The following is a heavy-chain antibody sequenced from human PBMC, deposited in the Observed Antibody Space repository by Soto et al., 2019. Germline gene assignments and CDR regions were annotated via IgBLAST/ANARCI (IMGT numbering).Heavy chain of an antibody. CDR1: GFSFSNYA. D-gene: IGHD6-19*01. Sequence: EVQLLESGGGLVQPGGSLRLSCTTSGFSFSNYAMSWVRQAPGKGLEWVSAITSRADSTYSADSVKGRFTISRDNSQSTLYLQMTGLRAEDTAVYFCAKDRASGWYSAFDYWGQGAVVTVSS. J-gene: IGHJ4*02. CDR2: ITSRADST. V-gene: IGHV3-23*01. CDR3: AKDRASGWYSAFDY.